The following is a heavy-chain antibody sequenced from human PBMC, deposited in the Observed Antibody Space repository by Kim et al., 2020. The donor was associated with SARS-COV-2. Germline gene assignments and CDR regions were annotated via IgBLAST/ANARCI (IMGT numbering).Heavy chain of an antibody. CDR1: GFTFDDYA. CDR3: AKGLGGSATVGYYYYYYG. D-gene: IGHD1-26*01. V-gene: IGHV3-9*01. Sequence: GGSLRLSCAASGFTFDDYAMHWVRQAPGKGLEWVSGISWNSGSIGYADSVKGRFTISRDNAKNSLYLQMNSLRAEDTALYYCAKGLGGSATVGYYYYYYG. CDR2: ISWNSGSI. J-gene: IGHJ6*01.